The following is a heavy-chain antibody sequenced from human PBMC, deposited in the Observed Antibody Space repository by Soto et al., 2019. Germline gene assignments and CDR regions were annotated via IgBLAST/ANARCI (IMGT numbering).Heavy chain of an antibody. CDR2: ISDDGSTA. CDR3: ARGPRVSSTGTGAH. Sequence: PGGSLRLSCSVSGFTFSAYWMHWVRQVPGKGLTWVPRISDDGSTATYADSVKGRFVISRDNAKNSLYLEMNTLRADDSGLYYCARGPRVSSTGTGAHWGRGTLVTGSS. V-gene: IGHV3-74*01. J-gene: IGHJ4*02. D-gene: IGHD1-1*01. CDR1: GFTFSAYW.